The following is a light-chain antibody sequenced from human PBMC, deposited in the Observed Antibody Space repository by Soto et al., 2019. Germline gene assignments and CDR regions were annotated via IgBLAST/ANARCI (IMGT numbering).Light chain of an antibody. Sequence: EIVMTQSPATLSVSPGERATLSCRASQSVGNNLPWYQQKPGQAPRLLIYGVSTRATGIPVRLSGSGSETEFTLTVISLQSEDFDVYYCQNYNNRPPWAFGQGTKVEIK. CDR1: QSVGNN. J-gene: IGKJ1*01. CDR3: QNYNNRPPWA. CDR2: GVS. V-gene: IGKV3-15*01.